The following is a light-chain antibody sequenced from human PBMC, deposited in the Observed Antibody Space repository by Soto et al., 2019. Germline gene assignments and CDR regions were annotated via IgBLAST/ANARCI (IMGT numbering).Light chain of an antibody. CDR2: GAS. CDR1: QSVSSN. CDR3: QQYNNWPPLT. J-gene: IGKJ4*01. V-gene: IGKV3-15*01. Sequence: EIVMTQSPATLSVSPGERPTLSCRASQSVSSNLAWYQQKPGQAPRLLIYGASTRATGIPARFSGSGSGTEFTLTISSLQSVDFAVYYCQQYNNWPPLTFGGGTKVEIK.